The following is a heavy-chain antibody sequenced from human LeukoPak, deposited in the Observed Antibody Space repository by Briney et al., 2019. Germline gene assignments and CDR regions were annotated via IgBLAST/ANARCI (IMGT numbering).Heavy chain of an antibody. V-gene: IGHV3-30-3*01. J-gene: IGHJ4*02. D-gene: IGHD5-24*01. CDR2: ISHDGSNE. Sequence: GTSLRLSCAASGFTLSTHAMYWVRQAPGKGLEWVAVISHDGSNEYYADSVKGRFTISRDKSSNPLSLQMNSLGAEDTAVYYCARVVPEMSTAAAYLDSWGQGTLVTVSS. CDR3: ARVVPEMSTAAAYLDS. CDR1: GFTLSTHA.